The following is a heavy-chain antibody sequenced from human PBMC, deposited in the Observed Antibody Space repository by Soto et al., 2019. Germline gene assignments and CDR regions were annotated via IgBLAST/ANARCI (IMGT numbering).Heavy chain of an antibody. Sequence: GGSLRLSCEASGLTLSGHWMHWVRQAPWKGLLWVSRINSDGSRTSYADSVKGRFTISRDNAKNTLYLQMNSLRAEDTAVYYCARVALYSGYVDCYMDVWGKGATVTVSS. D-gene: IGHD5-12*01. V-gene: IGHV3-74*01. CDR3: ARVALYSGYVDCYMDV. CDR1: GLTLSGHW. J-gene: IGHJ6*03. CDR2: INSDGSRT.